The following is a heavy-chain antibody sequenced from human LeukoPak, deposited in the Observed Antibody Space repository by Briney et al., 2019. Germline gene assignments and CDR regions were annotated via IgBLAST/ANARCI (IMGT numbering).Heavy chain of an antibody. CDR3: ARGKYSSTWTFDY. D-gene: IGHD6-13*01. CDR1: GDSISRYY. Sequence: SETLSLTCTVSGDSISRYYWNWIRQPAGKGLEWIGRIFTSGTTNYSPSLKSRVTISVDTCKNQFSLNLSSVTAADTAVYYCARGKYSSTWTFDYWGQGTLVTVSS. CDR2: IFTSGTT. V-gene: IGHV4-4*07. J-gene: IGHJ4*02.